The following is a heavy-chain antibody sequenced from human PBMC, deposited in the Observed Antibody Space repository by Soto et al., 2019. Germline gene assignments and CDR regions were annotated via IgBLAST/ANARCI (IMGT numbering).Heavy chain of an antibody. J-gene: IGHJ5*02. CDR2: IYYSGST. V-gene: IGHV4-39*01. Sequence: PSETLSVTCRVSGGSISSSSDYWGWIRQPPGKGLEWIGSIYYSGSTYYNPSLKSRVTISVDTSKNQFSLKLSSVTAADTAVYYCARCPIYDFWSGYYRSNWFDPWGQGTLVTVSS. CDR1: GGSISSSSDY. D-gene: IGHD3-3*01. CDR3: ARCPIYDFWSGYYRSNWFDP.